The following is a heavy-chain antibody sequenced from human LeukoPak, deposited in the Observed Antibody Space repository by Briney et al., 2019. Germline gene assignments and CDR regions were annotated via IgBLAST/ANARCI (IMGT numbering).Heavy chain of an antibody. CDR2: IYSGGST. CDR3: ARWLAEFDY. V-gene: IGHV3-53*01. CDR1: GFIVSSNY. Sequence: PGRSLRLSCAASGFIVSSNYMSWVRQAPGKGLEWVSIIYSGGSTYYADSVKGRFTISRDNSKNTLYLQMNSLRAEDTAVYYCARWLAEFDYWGQGTLVTVSS. D-gene: IGHD5-24*01. J-gene: IGHJ4*02.